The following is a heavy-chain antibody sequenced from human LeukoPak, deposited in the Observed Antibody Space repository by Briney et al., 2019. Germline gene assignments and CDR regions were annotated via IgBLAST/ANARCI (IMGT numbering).Heavy chain of an antibody. CDR2: ISSSSSNI. CDR1: GFTFSSYS. V-gene: IGHV3-21*01. CDR3: ARYECSSTSWYILFYFMDV. D-gene: IGHD2-2*02. Sequence: GGSLRLSCAASGFTFSSYSMNWVRQAPGKGLEWVSSISSSSSNIYYEDSVKGRFTISRDNAKNSLYLQMNSLRAEDTAVYYCARYECSSTSWYILFYFMDVWGKGTTVTVSS. J-gene: IGHJ6*03.